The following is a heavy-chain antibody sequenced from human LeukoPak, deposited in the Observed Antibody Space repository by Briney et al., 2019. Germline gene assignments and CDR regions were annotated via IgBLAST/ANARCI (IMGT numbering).Heavy chain of an antibody. D-gene: IGHD1-1*01. CDR3: ASTLDWNDVRIQPFDY. Sequence: GASVKLSCKASGGTFSSYAISWVRQAPGQGLEWMGGIIPIFGTANYAQKFQGRVTITADESTSTAYMELSSLRSEDTAVYYCASTLDWNDVRIQPFDYWGQGTLVTVSS. V-gene: IGHV1-69*13. CDR1: GGTFSSYA. J-gene: IGHJ4*02. CDR2: IIPIFGTA.